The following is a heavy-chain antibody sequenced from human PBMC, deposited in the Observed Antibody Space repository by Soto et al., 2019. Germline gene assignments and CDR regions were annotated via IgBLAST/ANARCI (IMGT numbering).Heavy chain of an antibody. V-gene: IGHV3-30-3*01. J-gene: IGHJ4*02. CDR2: IAYDGTIK. CDR1: GFTFSANA. CDR3: ARDKIKGAPDYLDS. D-gene: IGHD1-26*01. Sequence: QEQLVESGGDVVQPGRSLTLSCAASGFTFSANAMHWVRQAPGKGLEWVAVIAYDGTIKIYRDSVKGRFTISRDDSKSTLYLQMNSLRPEDTAVYYCARDKIKGAPDYLDSWGQGPLVNVSS.